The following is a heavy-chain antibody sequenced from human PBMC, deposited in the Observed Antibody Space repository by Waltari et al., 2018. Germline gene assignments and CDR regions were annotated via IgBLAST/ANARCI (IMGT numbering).Heavy chain of an antibody. CDR1: GFTFSSYA. V-gene: IGHV3-23*01. Sequence: EVQLLESGGGLVQPGGSLRLSCAASGFTFSSYAMSWVRQAPGKGLEWVSAISGSGGSTYYADSWKGRFTISRDNSKNTLYLQMNSLRAEDTAVYYCAKESGVDYYDSSGYSAFDIWGQGTMVIVSS. CDR3: AKESGVDYYDSSGYSAFDI. CDR2: ISGSGGST. D-gene: IGHD3-22*01. J-gene: IGHJ3*02.